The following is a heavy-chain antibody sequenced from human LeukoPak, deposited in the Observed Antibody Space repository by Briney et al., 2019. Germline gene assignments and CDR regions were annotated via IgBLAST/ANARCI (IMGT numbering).Heavy chain of an antibody. CDR1: GGTFISYA. V-gene: IGHV1-69*13. CDR2: IIPIFGTA. D-gene: IGHD2-8*01. J-gene: IGHJ4*02. CDR3: ARVDIVLMVYEY. Sequence: SVKVSCKASGGTFISYAISWVRQAPGQGLEWMGGIIPIFGTANYAQKFQGRVTITADESTSTAYMELSSLRSEDTAVYYCARVDIVLMVYEYWGQGTLVTVSS.